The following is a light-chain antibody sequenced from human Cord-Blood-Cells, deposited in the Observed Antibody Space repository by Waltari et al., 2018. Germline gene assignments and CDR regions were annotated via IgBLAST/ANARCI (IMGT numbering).Light chain of an antibody. CDR3: QSADSSGNYVV. CDR2: KDS. Sequence: SDELTQPPSLSVSPGQTARIPYSGYALPHHNAYCYQHKPGPAPLLVIYKDSGRPSGIPERFSGSSSGTTVTLIISGVQAEDEADYYCQSADSSGNYVVFGGGTKLTVL. J-gene: IGLJ2*01. CDR1: ALPHHN. V-gene: IGLV3-25*03.